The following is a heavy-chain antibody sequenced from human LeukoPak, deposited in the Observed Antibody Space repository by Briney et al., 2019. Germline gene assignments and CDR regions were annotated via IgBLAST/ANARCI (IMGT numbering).Heavy chain of an antibody. CDR1: GYTFTGYY. Sequence: ASVKVSCKASGYTFTGYYMHWVRQAPGQGLEWMGWINPNSGGTNYAQKFQGRVTVTRDTPISTAYMELSRLRSDDTAVYYCAKEPYDSGSFRTDYYYMDVWGKGTTVTISS. CDR2: INPNSGGT. V-gene: IGHV1-2*02. CDR3: AKEPYDSGSFRTDYYYMDV. J-gene: IGHJ6*03. D-gene: IGHD3-10*01.